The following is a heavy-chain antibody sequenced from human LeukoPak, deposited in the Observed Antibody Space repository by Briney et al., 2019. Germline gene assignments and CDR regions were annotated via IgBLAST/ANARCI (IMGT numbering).Heavy chain of an antibody. D-gene: IGHD4-23*01. CDR3: ARDYGGNYWYFDL. J-gene: IGHJ2*01. CDR2: IWHDGSNQ. V-gene: IGHV3-33*01. Sequence: QSGGSLRLSCAASGFRFSSYVMHWVRQAPGKGLEWVALIWHDGSNQYYADSVKGQFTISRDNSKNTLYLQMNSLRAEDTAVYYCARDYGGNYWYFDLWGRGTLVIVSS. CDR1: GFRFSSYV.